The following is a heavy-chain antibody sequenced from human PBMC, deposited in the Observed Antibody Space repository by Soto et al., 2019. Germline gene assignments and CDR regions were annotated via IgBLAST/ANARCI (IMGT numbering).Heavy chain of an antibody. Sequence: GASVKVSCKASGYTFTSYGISWVRQAPGQGLEWMGWISAYNGNTNYAQKLQGRVTMTTDTSTSTAYSELRSLRAEDAAVYYCAKEGWAYSSGWWRSWFDPWGQGTLVTVSS. V-gene: IGHV1-18*04. CDR3: AKEGWAYSSGWWRSWFDP. CDR1: GYTFTSYG. D-gene: IGHD6-19*01. J-gene: IGHJ5*02. CDR2: ISAYNGNT.